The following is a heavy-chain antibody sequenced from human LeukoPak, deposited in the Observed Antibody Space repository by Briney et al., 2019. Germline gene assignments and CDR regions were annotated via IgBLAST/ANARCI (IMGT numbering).Heavy chain of an antibody. J-gene: IGHJ5*02. CDR2: ISSSGSTI. Sequence: GGSLRLSCAASGFTFSDYYMSWIRQAPGKGLEWVSYISSSGSTIYYADSVKGRFTISRDNAKNSLYLQMNSLRAEDTAVYYCAIRRSNYYGSGEDWFDPWGQGTLVTVSS. D-gene: IGHD3-10*01. CDR1: GFTFSDYY. V-gene: IGHV3-11*01. CDR3: AIRRSNYYGSGEDWFDP.